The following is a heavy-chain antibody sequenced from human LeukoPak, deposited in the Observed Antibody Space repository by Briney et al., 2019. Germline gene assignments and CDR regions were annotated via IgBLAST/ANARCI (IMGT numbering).Heavy chain of an antibody. CDR1: GDSISTHF. CDR3: ARPRDGYNFGAFDV. J-gene: IGHJ3*01. D-gene: IGHD5-24*01. V-gene: IGHV4-59*08. CDR2: IHYSGRT. Sequence: SETLSLTCSVSGDSISTHFWSWIRQPPGKGLEWIGNIHYSGRTNYNPSFKSRVTISVDTSKNQFSLKLSSVTAADTAIYYCARPRDGYNFGAFDVWGQGTLVSVSS.